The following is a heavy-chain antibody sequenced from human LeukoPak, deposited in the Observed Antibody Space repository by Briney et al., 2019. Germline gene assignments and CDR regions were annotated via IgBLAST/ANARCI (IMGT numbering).Heavy chain of an antibody. D-gene: IGHD2-2*01. CDR3: AREWGYCSSTSCYQYYYYYMDV. CDR2: INHSGST. Sequence: SETLSLTCAVYGGSFSGYYWSWIRQPPGKGLEWIGEINHSGSTNYNPSLKSRVTISVDTSKNQFSLKLSSVTAADTAVYYCAREWGYCSSTSCYQYYYYYMDVWGKGTTVTVSS. V-gene: IGHV4-34*01. CDR1: GGSFSGYY. J-gene: IGHJ6*03.